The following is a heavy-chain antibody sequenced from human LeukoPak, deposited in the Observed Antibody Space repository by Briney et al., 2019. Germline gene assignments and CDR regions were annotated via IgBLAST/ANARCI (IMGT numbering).Heavy chain of an antibody. D-gene: IGHD3-22*01. CDR2: INWNGGST. CDR1: GFTLDDYG. V-gene: IGHV3-20*04. Sequence: GGSLRLSCAASGFTLDDYGMSWVRQAPGKGLEWVSGINWNGGSTGYADSVKGRFTISRDNAKNSLYLQMNSLRAEDTALYYCARAKYYYDSSGYCDWGQGTLVTVSS. CDR3: ARAKYYYDSSGYCD. J-gene: IGHJ4*02.